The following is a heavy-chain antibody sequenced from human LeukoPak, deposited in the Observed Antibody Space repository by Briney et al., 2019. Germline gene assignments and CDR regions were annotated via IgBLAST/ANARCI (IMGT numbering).Heavy chain of an antibody. CDR1: GFTFSNYG. V-gene: IGHV3-23*01. CDR2: ISGSGGNT. Sequence: PGGSLRLSCAASGFTFSNYGMNWVRQAPGKGLEWVSGISGSGGNTYYADCVKGRFTISRDNSKNTLYLQMNSLRAEDTAVYYCAREGPIMRELLSNPLAYWGQGTLVTVSS. CDR3: AREGPIMRELLSNPLAY. J-gene: IGHJ4*02. D-gene: IGHD1-26*01.